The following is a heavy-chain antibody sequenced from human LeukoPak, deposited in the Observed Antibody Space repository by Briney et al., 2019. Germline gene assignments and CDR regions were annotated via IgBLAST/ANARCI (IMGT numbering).Heavy chain of an antibody. D-gene: IGHD3-22*01. Sequence: SETLSLTCAVSGGSFSGYYWSWIRQPPGKGLEWIGEINHSGSTNYNPSLKSRVTISVDTSKNQFSLKLSSVTAADTAVYYCASGNYRGSPYYYALDYWGQGTLVTVSS. V-gene: IGHV4-34*01. CDR3: ASGNYRGSPYYYALDY. CDR1: GGSFSGYY. CDR2: INHSGST. J-gene: IGHJ4*02.